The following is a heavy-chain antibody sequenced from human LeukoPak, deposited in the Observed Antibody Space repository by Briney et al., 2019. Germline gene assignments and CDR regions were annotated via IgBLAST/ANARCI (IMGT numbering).Heavy chain of an antibody. CDR1: GFTFSSYA. CDR2: ISSSGGSI. J-gene: IGHJ6*02. D-gene: IGHD6-13*01. CDR3: ARDRPSSTWYEGDAMDV. V-gene: IGHV3-48*01. Sequence: PGGSLRLSCAASGFTFSSYAMNWVRQAPGKGLEWLSYISSSGGSIYYVDSVKGRFTTSGDDARNSLYLQMSSLRVEDTAVYYCARDRPSSTWYEGDAMDVWGQGTMVTVSS.